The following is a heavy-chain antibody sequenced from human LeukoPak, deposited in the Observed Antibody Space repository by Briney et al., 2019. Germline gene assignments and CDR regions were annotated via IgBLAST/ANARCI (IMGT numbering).Heavy chain of an antibody. CDR3: ARAVRQLAHFDY. V-gene: IGHV1-18*01. Sequence: ASVKVTCKASGYTFTSYGINWVRQAPGQGLEWMGWISAYNGNTNYAQKLQGRVTMTTDTSTSTAYMELRSLRSDDTAVYYCARAVRQLAHFDYWGQGTLVTVSS. D-gene: IGHD6-6*01. CDR1: GYTFTSYG. J-gene: IGHJ4*02. CDR2: ISAYNGNT.